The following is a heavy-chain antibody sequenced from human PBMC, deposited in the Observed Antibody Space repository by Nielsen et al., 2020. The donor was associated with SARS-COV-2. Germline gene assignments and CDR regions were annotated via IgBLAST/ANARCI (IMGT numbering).Heavy chain of an antibody. Sequence: ASVKVSCKASGYTFTSYGISWVRQAPGQGLEWMGWISAYNGNTNYAQKLQGRVTMTTDASTSTAYMELRSLRSDDTAVYYCARHQYGRHRDGNFYYMDVWGKGTTVTVSS. D-gene: IGHD2/OR15-2a*01. J-gene: IGHJ6*03. CDR1: GYTFTSYG. CDR3: ARHQYGRHRDGNFYYMDV. V-gene: IGHV1-18*01. CDR2: ISAYNGNT.